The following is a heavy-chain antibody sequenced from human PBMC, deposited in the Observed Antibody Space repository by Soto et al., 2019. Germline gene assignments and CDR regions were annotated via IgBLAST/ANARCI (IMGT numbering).Heavy chain of an antibody. CDR1: GGSISSAGHY. J-gene: IGHJ6*02. D-gene: IGHD6-25*01. V-gene: IGHV4-31*03. CDR3: ARESGGYDSSTRYGLDV. CDR2: IYYSGST. Sequence: SETLSLTCSVSGGSISSAGHYWTWIRQQPGKGLEWIGYIYYSGSTDYNPSLKSRVTISVDRSKNQFSLNLSSVTAADTAIYYCARESGGYDSSTRYGLDVWGQGTTVTVSS.